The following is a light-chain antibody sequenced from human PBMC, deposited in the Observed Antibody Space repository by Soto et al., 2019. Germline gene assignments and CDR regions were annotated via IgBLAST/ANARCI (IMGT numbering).Light chain of an antibody. J-gene: IGKJ4*01. CDR1: QDVSNY. V-gene: IGKV1-33*01. CDR2: DAS. Sequence: DIQMTQSPSSLSASVGDRVTITCQAGQDVSNYLNWYQQKPGKAPKLLIYDASILETGVPSRFSGSGFGTDFTLTISSLQPEDIATYFCQQYDDRLTFGGGTKVEIK. CDR3: QQYDDRLT.